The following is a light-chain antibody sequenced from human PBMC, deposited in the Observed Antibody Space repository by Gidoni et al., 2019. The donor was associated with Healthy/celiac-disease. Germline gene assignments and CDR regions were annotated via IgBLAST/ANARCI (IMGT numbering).Light chain of an antibody. CDR2: AAS. Sequence: DIQMTQSPSTLSASVGDRVTITCRASQSISSWLAWYQQKPGKAPKLLIYAASGLESGVPSRFSGSGSGTEFTLTISSLQPDDFATYYCQQYNSYSGFGQGTKVEIK. V-gene: IGKV1-5*01. CDR1: QSISSW. CDR3: QQYNSYSG. J-gene: IGKJ1*01.